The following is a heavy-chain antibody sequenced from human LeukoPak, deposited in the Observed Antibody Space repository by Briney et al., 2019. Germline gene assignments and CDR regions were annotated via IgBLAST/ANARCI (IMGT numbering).Heavy chain of an antibody. Sequence: SETLSLTCTVSGGSISSSSYYWGWIRQPPGKGLEWIGSIYYSGSTYCNPSLKSRVTISVDTSKNQFSLKLSSVTAADTAVYYCARDPSSYSSSSFDYWGQGTLVTVSS. CDR2: IYYSGST. CDR1: GGSISSSSYY. J-gene: IGHJ4*02. D-gene: IGHD6-6*01. CDR3: ARDPSSYSSSSFDY. V-gene: IGHV4-39*07.